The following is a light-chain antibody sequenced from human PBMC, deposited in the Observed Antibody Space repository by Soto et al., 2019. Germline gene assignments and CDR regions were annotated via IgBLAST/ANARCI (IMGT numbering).Light chain of an antibody. CDR3: QQSDSAPPWT. CDR1: QSISTY. V-gene: IGKV1-39*01. CDR2: SAF. J-gene: IGKJ1*01. Sequence: DILMTQSPSSLSASVGDRVTISCRAGQSISTYLNWYQQKTGTAPRLLIYSAFSVKTGVPTRFSGSGSGRDFTLTISSLRPEDIATYYCQQSDSAPPWTFGQGTKVEIK.